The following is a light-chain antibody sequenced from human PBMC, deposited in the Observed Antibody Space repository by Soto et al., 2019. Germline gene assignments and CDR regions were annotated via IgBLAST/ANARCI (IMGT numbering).Light chain of an antibody. CDR3: AAWDDSLNGPL. Sequence: QLVLTQPPSASGTPGQSVTISCSGSSSNIGSNFVNWYQQLPGTAPKLLIYTNNQRPSGVPDRFSGSKSGTSASLAISGRQSEDEADYHCAAWDDSLNGPLFGGGTQLTVL. V-gene: IGLV1-44*01. J-gene: IGLJ3*02. CDR2: TNN. CDR1: SSNIGSNF.